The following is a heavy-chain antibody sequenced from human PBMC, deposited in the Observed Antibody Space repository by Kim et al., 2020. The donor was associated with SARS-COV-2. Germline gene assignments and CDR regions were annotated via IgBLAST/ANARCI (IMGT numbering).Heavy chain of an antibody. J-gene: IGHJ4*02. V-gene: IGHV4-59*01. CDR3: AGRQDSYEDY. D-gene: IGHD5-18*01. CDR1: GGSINGYY. Sequence: SETLSLTRTVSGGSINGYYWSWIRQPPGKGLEWIGYIYNTGSTNYNPSLKSRVTISVDTSKNQFSLKLSSVTAADTAVYYCAGRQDSYEDYWGQGTLVTVSS. CDR2: IYNTGST.